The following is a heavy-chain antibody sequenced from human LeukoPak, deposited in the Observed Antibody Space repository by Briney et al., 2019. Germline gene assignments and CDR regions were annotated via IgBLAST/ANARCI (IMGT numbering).Heavy chain of an antibody. D-gene: IGHD3-10*01. V-gene: IGHV3-9*03. CDR2: ISWSSGSI. Sequence: GGSLRLSCAASGFTFDDYAMHWVRQAPGKGLEWVSGISWSSGSIDYADSVKGRFTISRDNAKNSLYLQMNSLRAEDMASYYCAKGRTYYGSGSYAFHDWGQGTLVTVSS. CDR1: GFTFDDYA. J-gene: IGHJ4*02. CDR3: AKGRTYYGSGSYAFHD.